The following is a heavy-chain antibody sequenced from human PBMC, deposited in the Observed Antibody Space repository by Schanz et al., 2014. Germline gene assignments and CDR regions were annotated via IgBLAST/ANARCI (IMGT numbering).Heavy chain of an antibody. CDR1: GGSISSGGYS. D-gene: IGHD1-1*01. J-gene: IGHJ6*02. CDR2: IYYSGST. V-gene: IGHV4-30-4*07. CDR3: ARGGRTTYNYYYGMDV. Sequence: QVQLQESGPGLVKPSQTLSLTCAVSGGSISSGGYSWNWIRQPPGKGLEWIVYIYYSGSTYYNPSLKSRVTISVDTSKNQFPLKLSSVPAADTAVYYCARGGRTTYNYYYGMDVWGQGTTVTVSS.